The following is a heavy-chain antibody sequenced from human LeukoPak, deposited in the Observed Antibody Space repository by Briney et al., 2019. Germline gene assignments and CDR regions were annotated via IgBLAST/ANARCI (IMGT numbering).Heavy chain of an antibody. V-gene: IGHV3-11*01. J-gene: IGHJ5*02. D-gene: IGHD3-3*01. Sequence: GGSLRLSCAASGFTFSDYYMSWIRQSPGKGLEWVSYISSSGSTIYYADSVKGRFTISRDNAKNSLYLQMNSLRAEDTAVYYCARASHKYYDFWSGLGWFDPWGQGTLVTVSS. CDR3: ARASHKYYDFWSGLGWFDP. CDR1: GFTFSDYY. CDR2: ISSSGSTI.